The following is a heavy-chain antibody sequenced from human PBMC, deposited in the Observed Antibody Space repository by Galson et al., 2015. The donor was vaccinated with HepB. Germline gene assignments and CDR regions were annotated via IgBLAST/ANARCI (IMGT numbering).Heavy chain of an antibody. CDR3: AEGYYFSSGSFDY. CDR2: ISYDGSNK. J-gene: IGHJ4*02. Sequence: SLRLSCAASGFIFSTYGMHWVRQAPGKGLEWLAVISYDGSNKYFTDSVKGRFTISRDNAKNTLYLQMNSLRAEDTAVYYCAEGYYFSSGSFDYWGQGTLVTVSS. CDR1: GFIFSTYG. D-gene: IGHD3-10*01. V-gene: IGHV3-30*18.